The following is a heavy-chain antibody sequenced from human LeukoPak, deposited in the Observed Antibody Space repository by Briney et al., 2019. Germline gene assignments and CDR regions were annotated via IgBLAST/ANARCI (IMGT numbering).Heavy chain of an antibody. CDR1: GGSLTIGSHY. D-gene: IGHD5-24*01. V-gene: IGHV4-31*03. CDR3: ARGQDAFKTGY. Sequence: PSETLSLTCTVSGGSLTIGSHYWTWIRQHPGKGLEWIGYIHPSGITDYNPSLQSRDTMSLDTSQNQFTLKLTAVTAADTAIYYCARGQDAFKTGYWGQGALVTVSS. CDR2: IHPSGIT. J-gene: IGHJ4*02.